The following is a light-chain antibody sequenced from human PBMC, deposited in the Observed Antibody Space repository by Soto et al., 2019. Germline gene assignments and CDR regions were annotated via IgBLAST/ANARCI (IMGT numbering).Light chain of an antibody. CDR2: AAS. J-gene: IGKJ4*01. V-gene: IGKV1-39*01. Sequence: DIQMTQSPSSLSASVGDRVTITCRASQSITSYLNWYQQKPEKAPKLLIYAASSLQSGVPSRFSGSGSGTDFTLTISSLQPEDFATYYCQQSYSTLGLTFGGGTKVEIK. CDR1: QSITSY. CDR3: QQSYSTLGLT.